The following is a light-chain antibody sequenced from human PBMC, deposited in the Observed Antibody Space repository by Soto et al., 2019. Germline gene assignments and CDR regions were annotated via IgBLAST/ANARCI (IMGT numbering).Light chain of an antibody. J-gene: IGKJ5*01. CDR2: GAS. CDR1: QSVSSY. Sequence: IVLTQSPATLSLSPGERATLSCRASQSVSSYLAWYQQKPGQAPRLLIYGASTRAAGIPDRFSGSGSGTDFTLTITRLEPEDSAVYFCQQYTGPPTTFGQGTRLE. V-gene: IGKV3-11*01. CDR3: QQYTGPPTT.